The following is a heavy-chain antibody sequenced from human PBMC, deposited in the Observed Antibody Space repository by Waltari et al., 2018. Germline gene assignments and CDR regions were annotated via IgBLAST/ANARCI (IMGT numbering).Heavy chain of an antibody. V-gene: IGHV1-69*08. CDR3: ARDLSPTHGNALDI. D-gene: IGHD1-26*01. CDR1: GGTFGTYA. CDR2: IVPIFSTT. Sequence: QVPPVQSGAEVRTPGSSVKVSCKPSGGTFGTYAISWVRLAPGQGLEWMGRIVPIFSTTDYAQKFQGRVTITADSSTYTIYMELSSLTSDDTAIYYCARDLSPTHGNALDIWGQGTKVSVSS. J-gene: IGHJ3*02.